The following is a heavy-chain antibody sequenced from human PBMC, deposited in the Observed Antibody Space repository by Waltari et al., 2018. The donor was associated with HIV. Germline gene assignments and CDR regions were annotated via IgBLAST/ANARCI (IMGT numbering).Heavy chain of an antibody. J-gene: IGHJ4*02. Sequence: QVSLVQSGAEVKKPGASVKVSCKASGYTFTRYDINWVRQATGQGLEWMGWINRNSGNRGYAQKFQGRVTLTKDSTITTAFMELGDLRSDDTAIYYCVRVAGSIDYWGQGTLVTVSS. V-gene: IGHV1-8*01. CDR1: GYTFTRYD. CDR3: VRVAGSIDY. CDR2: INRNSGNR.